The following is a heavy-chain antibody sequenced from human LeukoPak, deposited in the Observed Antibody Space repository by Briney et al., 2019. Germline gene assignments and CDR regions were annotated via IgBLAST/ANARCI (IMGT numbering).Heavy chain of an antibody. CDR2: IKQDGSEK. CDR3: ARDPDTFDY. CDR1: GFTFSSYW. J-gene: IGHJ4*02. V-gene: IGHV3-7*01. D-gene: IGHD5-18*01. Sequence: PGGSLRLSCAASGFTFSSYWRSCVRQAPGKGLEWVANIKQDGSEKYYVDSVKGRFTISRDNTKNSLYLQMNSLRAEDTAVYYCARDPDTFDYWGQGTLVTVSS.